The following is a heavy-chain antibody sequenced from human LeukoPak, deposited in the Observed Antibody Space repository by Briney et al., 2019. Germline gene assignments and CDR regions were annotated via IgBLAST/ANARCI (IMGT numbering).Heavy chain of an antibody. D-gene: IGHD3-22*01. CDR1: GYTFSSYY. CDR2: INPSGGST. V-gene: IGHV1-46*01. Sequence: GASVKVSCKASGYTFSSYYMHWVRQAPGQGLEWMGIINPSGGSTSYAHKFQGRGTMTRDTSTSTVYMELSNLRPEDTAVYYCARADSGGDSSGYKWFDPWGQGTLVTVSS. CDR3: ARADSGGDSSGYKWFDP. J-gene: IGHJ5*02.